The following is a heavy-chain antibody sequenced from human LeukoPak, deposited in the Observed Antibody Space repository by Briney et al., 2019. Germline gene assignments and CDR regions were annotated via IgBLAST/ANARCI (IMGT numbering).Heavy chain of an antibody. J-gene: IGHJ4*02. CDR2: ISTGSSYI. CDR3: ARDRTVDY. D-gene: IGHD3/OR15-3a*01. Sequence: PGGSLRLSCAASGFTFSTYTMNWVRQAPGKGLEWVSSISTGSSYIYYADSVRGRFTISRDNAKNSLYLQMNSLRAEDTAVYYCARDRTVDYWGQGTLVTVSS. V-gene: IGHV3-21*01. CDR1: GFTFSTYT.